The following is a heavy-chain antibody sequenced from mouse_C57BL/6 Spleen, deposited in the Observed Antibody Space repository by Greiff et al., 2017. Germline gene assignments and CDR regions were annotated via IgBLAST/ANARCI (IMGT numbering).Heavy chain of an antibody. J-gene: IGHJ4*01. CDR2: IDPSDSYT. CDR3: ARSHLLLRSNAMDY. V-gene: IGHV1-69*01. D-gene: IGHD1-1*01. CDR1: DYTFTSYW. Sequence: QVQLQQPGAELVMPGASVKLSCKASDYTFTSYWMHWVKQRPGQGLEWIGEIDPSDSYTNYNQKFKGKSTLTVDKSSSTAYMQLSSLTSEDSAVYYCARSHLLLRSNAMDYWGQGTSVTVSS.